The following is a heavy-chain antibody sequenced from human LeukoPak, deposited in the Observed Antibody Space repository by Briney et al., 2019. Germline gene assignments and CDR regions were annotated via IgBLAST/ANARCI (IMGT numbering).Heavy chain of an antibody. CDR3: ARIPDGITMGFDY. V-gene: IGHV4-59*08. CDR1: GGSIRSYY. CDR2: IYYSGST. J-gene: IGHJ4*02. D-gene: IGHD3-10*01. Sequence: SETLSLTCIVSGGSIRSYYWTWIRQPPGKGLEWIGYIYYSGSTNYNPSLKSRVTISVDTSKNQFSLKLSSVTAADTAVYYCARIPDGITMGFDYWGQGTLVTVSS.